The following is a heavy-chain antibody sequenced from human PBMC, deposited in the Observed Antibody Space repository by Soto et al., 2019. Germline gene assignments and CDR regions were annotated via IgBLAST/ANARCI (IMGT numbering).Heavy chain of an antibody. V-gene: IGHV4-34*01. Sequence: QVQLQQWGAGLLKPSETLSLTCAVSGGSFNRYYWSWIRQPPGKGLEWIGEIDHSGSTTYNPSLKGRVTISVETSTKRFSLHVSSVPAAGTAVYFCARDPRYTGSRYLPGGTDVWGQGTTVTVSS. CDR3: ARDPRYTGSRYLPGGTDV. CDR2: IDHSGST. J-gene: IGHJ6*02. D-gene: IGHD6-13*01. CDR1: GGSFNRYY.